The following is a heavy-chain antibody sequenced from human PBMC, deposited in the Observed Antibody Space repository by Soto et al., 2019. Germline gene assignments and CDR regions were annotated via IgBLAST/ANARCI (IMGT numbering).Heavy chain of an antibody. Sequence: QVQLVQSGAEVKKPGSSVKVSCKASGGTFSSYAISWVRQAPGQGLEWMGGLIPIFGTANYAQKFQGRVTITADKSTSTAYMELSSLRSEGTAVYYCASPAREWLPPARDYYYGMDVWGQGTTVTVSS. D-gene: IGHD3-3*01. V-gene: IGHV1-69*06. CDR1: GGTFSSYA. CDR3: ASPAREWLPPARDYYYGMDV. J-gene: IGHJ6*02. CDR2: LIPIFGTA.